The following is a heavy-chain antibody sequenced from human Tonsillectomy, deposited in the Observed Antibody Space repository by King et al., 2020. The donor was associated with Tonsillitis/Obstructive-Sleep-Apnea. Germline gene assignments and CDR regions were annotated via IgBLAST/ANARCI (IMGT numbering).Heavy chain of an antibody. CDR3: ARDSVVVITGYYMDV. D-gene: IGHD4/OR15-4a*01. J-gene: IGHJ6*03. CDR2: IWYDGDNK. CDR1: GFTFSYYA. Sequence: VQLVESGGGVVQPGRSLRLSCAASGFTFSYYAMHWVRQAPGKGLEWVAVIWYDGDNKNHADSVKGRFTISRDNSKNTLYLQMNSLRAEDTAVYYCARDSVVVITGYYMDVWGKGTTVTVSS. V-gene: IGHV3-33*01.